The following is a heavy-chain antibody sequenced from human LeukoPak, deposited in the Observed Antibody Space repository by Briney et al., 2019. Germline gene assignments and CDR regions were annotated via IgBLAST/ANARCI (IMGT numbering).Heavy chain of an antibody. D-gene: IGHD2-21*01. Sequence: SETVSLTCSVSGGSISSRGYYWGWIRQPPGKGLEWIVSTYYSGSTDYNPSLKSRVTISLDTSKNQFSLKLNSVTAADTAVYYCARLRVSYMDVWGKGTTVTVSS. CDR1: GGSISSRGYY. J-gene: IGHJ6*03. CDR2: TYYSGST. CDR3: ARLRVSYMDV. V-gene: IGHV4-39*01.